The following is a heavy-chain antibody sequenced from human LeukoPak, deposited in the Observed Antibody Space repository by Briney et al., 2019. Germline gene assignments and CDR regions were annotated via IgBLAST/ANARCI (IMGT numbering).Heavy chain of an antibody. CDR1: GFTFSNYA. Sequence: GGSLRLSCAASGFTFSNYALSWVRQAPGKGLEWVSAIGGSGGSTYYADSVKGRFTISRDNSKNTLYLQMNSLRAEDTAVYYCAKDPYYDSSGYYYDGDFDYWGQGTLVTVSS. CDR2: IGGSGGST. J-gene: IGHJ4*02. CDR3: AKDPYYDSSGYYYDGDFDY. V-gene: IGHV3-23*01. D-gene: IGHD3-22*01.